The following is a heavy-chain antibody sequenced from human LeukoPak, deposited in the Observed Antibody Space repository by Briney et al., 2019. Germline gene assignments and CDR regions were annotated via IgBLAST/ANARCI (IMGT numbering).Heavy chain of an antibody. Sequence: GGSLRLSCAASGFTFSSYAMSWVRQAPGKGLEWVSAISGSGGCTYYADSVKGRFTISRDNSKNTLYLQMNSLRAEDTAVYYCAKDQPDIVVVPAAIRYSVSFGYWGQGTLVTVSS. V-gene: IGHV3-23*01. CDR2: ISGSGGCT. J-gene: IGHJ4*02. D-gene: IGHD2-2*02. CDR1: GFTFSSYA. CDR3: AKDQPDIVVVPAAIRYSVSFGY.